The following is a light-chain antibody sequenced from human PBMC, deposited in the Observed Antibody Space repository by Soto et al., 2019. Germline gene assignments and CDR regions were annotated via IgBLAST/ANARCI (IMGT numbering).Light chain of an antibody. J-gene: IGKJ2*01. Sequence: DIVMTQSPDSLAVSLGERATIKCRSSQSLLRSSNNKNSLAWYQQKPGKAPKLLIYAASSLQSGVPSRFSGSGSGIDFTLTISSLQPEDFAIYYCQQSYNTPQYTFGQGTELEIK. V-gene: IGKV1-39*01. CDR3: QQSYNTPQYT. CDR1: QSLLRSSNNKNS. CDR2: AAS.